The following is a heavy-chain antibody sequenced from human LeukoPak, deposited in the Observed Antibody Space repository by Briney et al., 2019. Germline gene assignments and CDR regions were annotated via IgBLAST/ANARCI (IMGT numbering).Heavy chain of an antibody. CDR3: AGSLYDFWSGSRLFDY. D-gene: IGHD3-3*01. CDR2: IYYSGST. Sequence: SETLSLTCTVSGGSVSSGSYYWSWIRQPPGKGLEWIGYIYYSGSTNYNPSLKSRVTISVDTSKNQFSLKLSSVTAADTAVYYCAGSLYDFWSGSRLFDYWGQGTLVTVSS. V-gene: IGHV4-61*01. J-gene: IGHJ4*02. CDR1: GGSVSSGSYY.